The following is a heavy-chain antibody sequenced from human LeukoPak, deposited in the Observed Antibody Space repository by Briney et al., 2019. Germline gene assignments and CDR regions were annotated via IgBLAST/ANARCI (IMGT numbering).Heavy chain of an antibody. J-gene: IGHJ4*02. V-gene: IGHV3-48*03. CDR1: GFTFRSYE. CDR3: ARDGGVEYYDSSNYYDY. D-gene: IGHD3-22*01. CDR2: ISSSGNTM. Sequence: GGSLRLSCVASGFTFRSYEMNWVRQAPGKGLEWVSYISSSGNTMYYADSVKGRFTISRDNAKNSLYLQMNSLRAEDTAVYYCARDGGVEYYDSSNYYDYWGQGTLVTVSS.